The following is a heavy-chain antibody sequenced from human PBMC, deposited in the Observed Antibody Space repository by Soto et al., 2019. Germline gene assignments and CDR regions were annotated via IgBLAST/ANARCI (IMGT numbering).Heavy chain of an antibody. CDR2: INAGNGNT. J-gene: IGHJ5*02. Sequence: ASVKVSCKASGYTFTSYAMHWVRQAPGQRLEWMGWINAGNGNTKYSQKFQGRVTITRDTSASTAYMELSSLRSEGTAVYYCAREGHYDFWSGYWYWFDPWGQGTLVTVSS. CDR1: GYTFTSYA. CDR3: AREGHYDFWSGYWYWFDP. V-gene: IGHV1-3*01. D-gene: IGHD3-3*01.